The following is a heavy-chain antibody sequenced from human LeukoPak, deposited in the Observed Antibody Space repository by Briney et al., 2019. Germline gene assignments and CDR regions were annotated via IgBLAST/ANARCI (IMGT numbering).Heavy chain of an antibody. J-gene: IGHJ6*02. CDR3: AKDRETTVTTSGMDV. D-gene: IGHD4-17*01. CDR1: GFTFDDYA. Sequence: GGSLRLSCAASGFTFDDYAMHWVRQAPGKGLEWVSGISWNSGSIGYADSVKGRFTISRDNAKNSLYLQMNSLRAEDTALYYCAKDRETTVTTSGMDVWGQGTTVTVSS. V-gene: IGHV3-9*01. CDR2: ISWNSGSI.